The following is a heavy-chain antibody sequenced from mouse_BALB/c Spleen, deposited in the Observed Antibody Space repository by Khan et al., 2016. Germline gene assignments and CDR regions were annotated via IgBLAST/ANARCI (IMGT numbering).Heavy chain of an antibody. J-gene: IGHJ2*01. D-gene: IGHD2-12*01. CDR2: ISCYNGAT. CDR1: GYSFTGYY. Sequence: LVKTGASVKISCKASGYSFTGYYMHWVKQSHGKSLEWIGYISCYNGATRYNQKFKGKATFTVDTSSSTAYMQFNSLTSEDSAVDYCASGRRYFDYWGQGTTLTVSS. CDR3: ASGRRYFDY. V-gene: IGHV1S34*01.